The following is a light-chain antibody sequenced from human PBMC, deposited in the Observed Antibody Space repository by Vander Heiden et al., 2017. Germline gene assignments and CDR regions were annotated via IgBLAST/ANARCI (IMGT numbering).Light chain of an antibody. J-gene: IGKJ5*01. CDR3: QQRSSWPQIT. Sequence: EIVLTQSPATLSLSPGERATLPCRASQSVGTYLVWYQQKPGQAPRLLIYDASYSAIAIPARFSGSGSGTDFTLTISSLEPEDFAVYYCQQRSSWPQITFGQGTRLEMK. CDR1: QSVGTY. V-gene: IGKV3-11*01. CDR2: DAS.